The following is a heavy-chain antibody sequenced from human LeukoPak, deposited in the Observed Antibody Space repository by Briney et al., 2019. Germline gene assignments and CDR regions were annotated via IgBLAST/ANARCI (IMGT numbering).Heavy chain of an antibody. CDR2: INSDGSST. V-gene: IGHV3-74*01. J-gene: IGHJ3*02. CDR3: ARGPRHYDILTGYSGNDAFDI. CDR1: GFTFSSYW. Sequence: GGSLRLSCAASGFTFSSYWMHWVRQAPGKGLVWVSRINSDGSSTSYADSVKGRFTISRDNAKNTLYLQMNSLRAEDTAVYYCARGPRHYDILTGYSGNDAFDIWGQGTMVTVSS. D-gene: IGHD3-9*01.